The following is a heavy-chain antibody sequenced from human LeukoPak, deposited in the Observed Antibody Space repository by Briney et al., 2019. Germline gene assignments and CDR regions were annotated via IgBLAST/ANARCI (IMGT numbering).Heavy chain of an antibody. CDR2: IIPILGIA. Sequence: PSVKVSCKASGGTFSSYAISWVRQAPGQGREWMGRIIPILGIANYAQKFQGRVTITADKSTSTAYMELSSLRSEDTAVYYCARGPLPGYDFWSGYRGDAFDIWGQGTMVTVSS. CDR1: GGTFSSYA. CDR3: ARGPLPGYDFWSGYRGDAFDI. D-gene: IGHD3-3*01. J-gene: IGHJ3*02. V-gene: IGHV1-69*04.